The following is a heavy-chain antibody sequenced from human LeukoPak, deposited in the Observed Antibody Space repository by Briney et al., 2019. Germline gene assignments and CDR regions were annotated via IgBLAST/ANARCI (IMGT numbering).Heavy chain of an antibody. J-gene: IGHJ6*02. CDR1: GYTFTSYV. CDR2: ISAYNGNT. Sequence: ASVKVSCKASGYTFTSYVISWVRQAPGQGLEWMGWISAYNGNTNYAQKLQGRVTMTTDTSTSTAYMELRSLRSDDTAVYYCARDIVVVPAAILDYYYYGMDVWGQGTTVTVSS. CDR3: ARDIVVVPAAILDYYYYGMDV. D-gene: IGHD2-2*02. V-gene: IGHV1-18*01.